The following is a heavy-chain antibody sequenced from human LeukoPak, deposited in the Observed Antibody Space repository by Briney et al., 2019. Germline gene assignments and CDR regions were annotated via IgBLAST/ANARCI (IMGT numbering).Heavy chain of an antibody. J-gene: IGHJ3*02. Sequence: GGSLRLSCAASGFTFNIYWMHWVRHAPGKGLVWVSRINGDGSSTTYADSVKGRFTIPRDNAKNTLYLQMNSLRAEDTAVYYCARPQHGDLYAFDIWGQGTVVTVSS. D-gene: IGHD4-17*01. CDR2: INGDGSST. V-gene: IGHV3-74*01. CDR1: GFTFNIYW. CDR3: ARPQHGDLYAFDI.